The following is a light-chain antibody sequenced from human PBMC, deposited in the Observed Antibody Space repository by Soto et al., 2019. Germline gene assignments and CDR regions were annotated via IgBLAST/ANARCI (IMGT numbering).Light chain of an antibody. CDR2: GAS. CDR3: QHYNIGPLT. CDR1: QSVSIN. V-gene: IGKV3-15*01. Sequence: EVVMTQSPATLSVSPGERATLSCRDSQSVSINLAWYKQKLGQAPRLVIYGASTGATGIPARVSGSGSGTDFTLTISSLESEEFALDYWQHYNIGPLTVGGGTQLEIK. J-gene: IGKJ4*01.